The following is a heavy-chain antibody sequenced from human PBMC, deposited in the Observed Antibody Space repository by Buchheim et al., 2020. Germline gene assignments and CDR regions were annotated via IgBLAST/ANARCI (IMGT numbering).Heavy chain of an antibody. CDR2: IGGGSDST. D-gene: IGHD2-21*01. CDR3: ARHWRLAISGCLDY. CDR1: GFTFSSYA. V-gene: IGHV3-23*01. J-gene: IGHJ4*02. Sequence: EVQLLESGGGLVQPGGSLRLSCAASGFTFSSYAMSWVRQAPGKGLEWVSVIGGGSDSTYSADSVKGRFTISRDNSRNTLYLQMNSLIAEDTAVYFCARHWRLAISGCLDYWGLGTL.